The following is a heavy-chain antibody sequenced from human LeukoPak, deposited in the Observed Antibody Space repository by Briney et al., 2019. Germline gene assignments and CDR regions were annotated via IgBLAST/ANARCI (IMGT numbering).Heavy chain of an antibody. CDR2: ISYSGST. V-gene: IGHV4-59*01. J-gene: IGHJ4*02. CDR1: GGSISSYY. D-gene: IGHD1-7*01. CDR3: GGDSDGTVDY. Sequence: SETLSLTCTVSGGSISSYYWSWVRQPPGKGLEWIGYISYSGSTNYNPSLKSRVTISRDTSKNQFSLNLSSVTAADTAVYYCGGDSDGTVDYWGQGTLVTVSS.